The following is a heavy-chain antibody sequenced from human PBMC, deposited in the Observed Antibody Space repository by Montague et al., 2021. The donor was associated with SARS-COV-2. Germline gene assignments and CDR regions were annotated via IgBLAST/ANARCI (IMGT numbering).Heavy chain of an antibody. Sequence: SLRLSCAASGFTFSAYWMTWVRQAPGKGLEWVASISQDGSEENSVDSVKGRFTISRDNAKSSLYLQMNSLRAEDTAVYYCARDREYCSSASCYDIYYGMDVWGPGTTVTVSS. D-gene: IGHD2-2*01. CDR1: GFTFSAYW. V-gene: IGHV3-7*01. CDR3: ARDREYCSSASCYDIYYGMDV. CDR2: ISQDGSEE. J-gene: IGHJ6*02.